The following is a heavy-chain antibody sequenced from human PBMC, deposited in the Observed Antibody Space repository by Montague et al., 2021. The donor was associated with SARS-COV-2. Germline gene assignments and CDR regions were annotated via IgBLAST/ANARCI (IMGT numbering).Heavy chain of an antibody. CDR2: IDWDDDK. CDR3: ARIVYDILTGSTYYGMDV. V-gene: IGHV2-70*01. Sequence: PALVKPTQTLTLTCTFSGFSLSTSGMCVSWIRQPPGKALEWLALIDWDDDKYYSTSLKIRLTISKDTSKNQVVLTMTNMDPVDTATYYCARIVYDILTGSTYYGMDVWGQGTTVTVSS. J-gene: IGHJ6*02. D-gene: IGHD3-9*01. CDR1: GFSLSTSGMC.